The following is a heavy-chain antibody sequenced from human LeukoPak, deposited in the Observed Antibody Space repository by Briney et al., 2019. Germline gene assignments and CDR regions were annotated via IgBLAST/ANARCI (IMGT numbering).Heavy chain of an antibody. CDR3: ARVVVSFGEFYDY. J-gene: IGHJ4*02. CDR2: INAGNGNT. V-gene: IGHV1-3*01. Sequence: GASVKVSCKASGYTFTSYVMHWVRQAPGQRLEWMGWINAGNGNTKYSQKFQGRVTITRDTSASTAYMELSSLRSEDTAVYYCARVVVSFGEFYDYWGQGTLVTVSS. D-gene: IGHD3-10*01. CDR1: GYTFTSYV.